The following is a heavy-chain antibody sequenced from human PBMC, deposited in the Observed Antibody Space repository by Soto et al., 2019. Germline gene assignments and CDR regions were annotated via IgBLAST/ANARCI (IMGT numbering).Heavy chain of an antibody. Sequence: HPGGSLRLSCAASGFTFSSYAMHWVRQAPGKGLEWVAVISYDGSNKYYADSVKARFTISSDNAKNPLYRQMHSLRAEDTAAFYCANWQLGPGYYYHYGMDVLGQGTTVT. J-gene: IGHJ6*02. D-gene: IGHD6-13*01. CDR1: GFTFSSYA. CDR2: ISYDGSNK. V-gene: IGHV3-30-3*01. CDR3: ANWQLGPGYYYHYGMDV.